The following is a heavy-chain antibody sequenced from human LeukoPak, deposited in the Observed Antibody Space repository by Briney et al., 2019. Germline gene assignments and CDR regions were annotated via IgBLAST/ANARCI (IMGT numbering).Heavy chain of an antibody. D-gene: IGHD2-2*01. J-gene: IGHJ4*02. CDR2: ISPSGDST. CDR1: GFTFNNYA. CDR3: AKIPKGGYFDS. V-gene: IGHV3-23*01. Sequence: HSGGSLRLSCAASGFTFNNYAMNWVRQAPGKGLEWVSHISPSGDSTYYADSVKGRFTISRDSSKNTLSLQMNCLRAEDTAVYYCAKIPKGGYFDSWGQGTLVTVSS.